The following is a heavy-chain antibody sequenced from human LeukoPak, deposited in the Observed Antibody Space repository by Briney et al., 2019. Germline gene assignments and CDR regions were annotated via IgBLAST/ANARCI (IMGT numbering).Heavy chain of an antibody. CDR2: MNSDGTTT. D-gene: IGHD2-2*01. CDR3: VRGGPDIVVLPGAIPFDY. V-gene: IGHV3-74*01. Sequence: GGSLRLSCAASGLTFSKYSMTWVRQAPGKGLVWVSRMNSDGTTTTYADSVKGRFTASRDNAKNTLYLQMNSLRAEDTAVYYCVRGGPDIVVLPGAIPFDYWGQGTLVTVSS. J-gene: IGHJ4*02. CDR1: GLTFSKYS.